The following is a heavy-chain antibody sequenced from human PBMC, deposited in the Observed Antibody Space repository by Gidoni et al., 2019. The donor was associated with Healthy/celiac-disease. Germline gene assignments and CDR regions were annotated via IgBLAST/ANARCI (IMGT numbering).Heavy chain of an antibody. Sequence: EVQLVESGGGLVKPGGSLRLSCAASGFTFSNAWMSWVRQAPGKGLEWVGRIKSKTDGGTTDYAAPVKGRFTISRDDSKNTLYLQMNSLKTEDTAVYYCTTDHNPWFGELIALGTDGMDVWGQGTTVTVSS. CDR2: IKSKTDGGTT. D-gene: IGHD3-10*01. V-gene: IGHV3-15*01. CDR3: TTDHNPWFGELIALGTDGMDV. CDR1: GFTFSNAW. J-gene: IGHJ6*02.